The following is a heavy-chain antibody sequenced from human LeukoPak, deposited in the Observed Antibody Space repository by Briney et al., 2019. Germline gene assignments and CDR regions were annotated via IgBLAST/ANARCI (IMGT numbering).Heavy chain of an antibody. V-gene: IGHV1-2*02. J-gene: IGHJ2*01. Sequence: ASVKVSCKASGYTFTGYYMHWVRQAPGQGLEWMGWINPNSGGTNYAQKFQGRVTMTRDTSISTAYMELSRPRSDDTAVYYCARVGTIFGVVIIWYFDLWGRGTLVTVSS. CDR3: ARVGTIFGVVIIWYFDL. CDR2: INPNSGGT. D-gene: IGHD3-3*01. CDR1: GYTFTGYY.